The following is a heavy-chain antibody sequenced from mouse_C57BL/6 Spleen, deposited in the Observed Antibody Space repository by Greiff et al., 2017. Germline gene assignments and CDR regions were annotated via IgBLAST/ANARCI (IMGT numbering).Heavy chain of an antibody. Sequence: QVQLQQPGAELVQPGASVKLSCKASGYTFTSYWMHWVKQRPGRGLEWIGRIDPNSGGTKYNEKFKGKATLTVDKPSSTAYIQLSSLTSEDSAVYYWSRSRYYGNHWYFDVWGTGTTVTVSS. CDR2: IDPNSGGT. D-gene: IGHD1-1*01. CDR1: GYTFTSYW. CDR3: SRSRYYGNHWYFDV. J-gene: IGHJ1*03. V-gene: IGHV1-72*01.